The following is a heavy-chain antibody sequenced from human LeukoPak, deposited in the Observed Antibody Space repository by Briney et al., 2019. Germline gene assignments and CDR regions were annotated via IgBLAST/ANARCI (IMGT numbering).Heavy chain of an antibody. D-gene: IGHD5-18*01. CDR3: ARGLVDTAMVTLYYYYYMDV. J-gene: IGHJ6*03. CDR2: IYYSGST. CDR1: GGSISSYY. V-gene: IGHV4-59*01. Sequence: ASETLSLTCTVYGGSISSYYWSWIRQPPGKGREWIGFIYYSGSTNYNPSLKSRVTISVDTSKNQFSLKLSSVTAADTAVYYCARGLVDTAMVTLYYYYYMDVWGKGTTVTVSS.